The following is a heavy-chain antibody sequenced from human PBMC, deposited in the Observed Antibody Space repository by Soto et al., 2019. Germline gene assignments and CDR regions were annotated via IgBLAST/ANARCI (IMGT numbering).Heavy chain of an antibody. J-gene: IGHJ5*02. CDR1: GCSFTHNY. V-gene: IGHV1-8*01. CDR2: MNHGSGDT. D-gene: IGHD3-16*01. Sequence: ASVKVSCQDSGCSFTHNYIPLVRQAIGQGLEWMGWMNHGSGDTGYAQKFQGRVTMTRDISIATAYMELSSLRSDDTAIYYCARMATFGSLNWFDPWGQGTLVTGSS. CDR3: ARMATFGSLNWFDP.